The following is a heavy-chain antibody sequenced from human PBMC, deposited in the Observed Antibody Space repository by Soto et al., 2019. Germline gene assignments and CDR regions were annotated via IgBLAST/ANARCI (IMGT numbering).Heavy chain of an antibody. CDR2: IYYSGST. Sequence: QLQLQESGPGLVKPSETLSLTCTVSGGSISSSSYYWGWIRQPPGKGLEWIGSIYYSGSTYYNSSLKSRVTISVDTSKNQFSLKLSSVTAADTAVYYCARLVVVVAATDYFDYWGQGTLVTVSS. J-gene: IGHJ4*02. D-gene: IGHD2-15*01. CDR1: GGSISSSSYY. CDR3: ARLVVVVAATDYFDY. V-gene: IGHV4-39*01.